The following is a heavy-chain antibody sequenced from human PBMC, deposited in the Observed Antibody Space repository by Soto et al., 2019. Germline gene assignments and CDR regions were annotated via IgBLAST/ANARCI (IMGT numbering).Heavy chain of an antibody. J-gene: IGHJ3*01. CDR1: GFSFSSYW. V-gene: IGHV3-74*01. CDR3: ADPFAAFDL. CDR2: INSDGSST. Sequence: GVLRLSCAASGFSFSSYWMHWVRQAPGKGLVWVSHINSDGSSTTYADSVKGRFTISRDNAKNTLYLQMNSLRAEDTAVYFCADPFAAFDLWGQGTMVTVSS.